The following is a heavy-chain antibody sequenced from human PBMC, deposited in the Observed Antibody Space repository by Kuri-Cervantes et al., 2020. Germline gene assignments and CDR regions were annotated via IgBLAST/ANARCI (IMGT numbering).Heavy chain of an antibody. CDR1: GYSISSGYY. CDR2: IYHSGST. D-gene: IGHD6-19*01. J-gene: IGHJ4*02. V-gene: IGHV4-38-2*01. Sequence: SQTLSLTCAVSGYSISSGYYWGWIRQPPGKGLEWIGSIYHSGSTYYNPSLKSRVTISVDTSKNQFSLKLSSVTAADTAVYYCASQYSSGWYEAPYWGQGTLVTVSS. CDR3: ASQYSSGWYEAPY.